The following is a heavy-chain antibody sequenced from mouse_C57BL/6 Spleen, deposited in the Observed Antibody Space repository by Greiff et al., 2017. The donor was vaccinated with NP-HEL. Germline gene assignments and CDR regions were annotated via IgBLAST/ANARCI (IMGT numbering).Heavy chain of an antibody. CDR1: GYTFTSYW. Sequence: VQLQQSGAELVKPGASVKLSCKASGYTFTSYWMQWVKQRPGQGLEWIGEIDPSGGYTNYNQKFKGKANLTVDTSSSTAYIRLSSVASEDSAVYYCARRYYGIEGYFDVWGTGTTVTVSS. CDR2: IDPSGGYT. CDR3: ARRYYGIEGYFDV. D-gene: IGHD1-1*01. J-gene: IGHJ1*03. V-gene: IGHV1-50*01.